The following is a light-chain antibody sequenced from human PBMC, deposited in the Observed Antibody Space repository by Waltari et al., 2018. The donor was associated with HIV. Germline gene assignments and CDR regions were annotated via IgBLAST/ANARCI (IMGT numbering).Light chain of an antibody. CDR3: SSYAGSNNLL. V-gene: IGLV2-8*01. CDR2: EVS. Sequence: QSALTQPPSASGSPGQSVTISCTGTSSDVGGYNYVSWYQQHPGKAPKLMIYEVSKRPSGSPERFSGSKSGTTASLTVSGLQAEDEADYYCSSYAGSNNLLFGGGTKLTVL. CDR1: SSDVGGYNY. J-gene: IGLJ2*01.